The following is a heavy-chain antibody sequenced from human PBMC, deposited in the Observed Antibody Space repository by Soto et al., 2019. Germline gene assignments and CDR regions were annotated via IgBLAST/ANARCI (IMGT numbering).Heavy chain of an antibody. Sequence: QVQLVQSGAEVKKPGASVKVSCKASGYTFTSYAMHWVRQAPGQRLEWMGWINAGNGNTKYSQKFQGRVTITRDTSASTAYMELSRLRSEDTAVYYCARDLGYCSSTSCYLDAFDIWGQGTMVTVSS. V-gene: IGHV1-3*01. CDR2: INAGNGNT. CDR1: GYTFTSYA. J-gene: IGHJ3*02. D-gene: IGHD2-2*01. CDR3: ARDLGYCSSTSCYLDAFDI.